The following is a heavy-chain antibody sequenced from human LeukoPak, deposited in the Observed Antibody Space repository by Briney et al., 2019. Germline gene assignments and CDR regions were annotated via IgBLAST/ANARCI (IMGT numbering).Heavy chain of an antibody. CDR3: ARAQTILGARLYYFDY. V-gene: IGHV1-2*02. CDR2: INPNSGGT. J-gene: IGHJ4*02. D-gene: IGHD1-26*01. CDR1: GYTFTGYY. Sequence: GASVKVSCKASGYTFTGYYMHWVRQAPGQGLEWMGWINPNSGGTNYAQKFQGRVTMTRDTSISTAYMELSRLRSDDTAVYYCARAQTILGARLYYFDYWGQGTLVTVSS.